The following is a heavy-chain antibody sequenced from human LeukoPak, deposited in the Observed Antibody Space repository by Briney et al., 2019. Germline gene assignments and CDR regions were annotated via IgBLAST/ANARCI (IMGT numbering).Heavy chain of an antibody. D-gene: IGHD4-23*01. J-gene: IGHJ4*02. CDR2: IYYSGST. Sequence: SQTLSLTCTVSGGSISSGGYYWSWIRQHPGKGLEWIGYIYYSGSTYYNPSLKSRVTISVDTSKNQFSLKLSSVTAADTAVYYCATQGTDYGGLFDYWGQGTLVTVSP. CDR1: GGSISSGGYY. V-gene: IGHV4-31*03. CDR3: ATQGTDYGGLFDY.